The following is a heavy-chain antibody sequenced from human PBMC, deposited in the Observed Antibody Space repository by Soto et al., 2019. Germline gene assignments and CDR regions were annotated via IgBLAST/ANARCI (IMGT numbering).Heavy chain of an antibody. D-gene: IGHD3-9*01. CDR3: AREAVDIDY. Sequence: QVQLVQSGAEVEKPGASVRVSCKASGYSFTSNYVHWVRQAPGQGLEWMGLINPTNGGTSYAQMFQGRVTMTSDTSTTTVYMELRSLTSEDTALYYCAREAVDIDYWGQGTPVTVSS. V-gene: IGHV1-46*01. J-gene: IGHJ4*02. CDR1: GYSFTSNY. CDR2: INPTNGGT.